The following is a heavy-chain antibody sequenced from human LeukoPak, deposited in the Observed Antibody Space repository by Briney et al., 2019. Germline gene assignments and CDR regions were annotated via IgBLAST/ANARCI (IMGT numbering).Heavy chain of an antibody. D-gene: IGHD3-10*01. V-gene: IGHV3-30-3*01. CDR1: GFTFNSYT. J-gene: IGHJ5*02. Sequence: GGSLRLSCAASGFTFNSYTMHWVRQAPGKGLEWVAVISYDGDNKYYADSVKGRFTISRDNSRNTLYLQMNSLRAEDTAVYYCARDKGVFEYVNWLDPWGQGTLVTVSS. CDR3: ARDKGVFEYVNWLDP. CDR2: ISYDGDNK.